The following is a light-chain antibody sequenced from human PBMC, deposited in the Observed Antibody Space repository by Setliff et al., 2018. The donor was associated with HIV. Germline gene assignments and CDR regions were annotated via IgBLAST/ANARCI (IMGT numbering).Light chain of an antibody. CDR1: SSNIGSNT. J-gene: IGLJ1*01. V-gene: IGLV1-44*01. Sequence: QSVLTQPPSASGTPGQKVTISCSGSSSNIGSNTVNWYQQLPGTAPKLLIYSSNVRPSRVPDRFSGSKSGTSASLAISGLQAEDEADYYCSSCATSNSFLLFFGTGTKVTVL. CDR3: SSCATSNSFLLF. CDR2: SSN.